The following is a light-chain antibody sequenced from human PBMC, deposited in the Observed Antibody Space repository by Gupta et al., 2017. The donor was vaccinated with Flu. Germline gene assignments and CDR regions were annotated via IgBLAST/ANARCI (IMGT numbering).Light chain of an antibody. CDR1: QSVRSSY. CDR3: QQYGSSPLT. CDR2: GAS. V-gene: IGKV3-20*01. Sequence: DIVLTQSPGTLSLSPGERATLSCRASQSVRSSYLAWYQQKPGQAPRLLIYGASSRATGIPDRFSGSGSETDFTLTSSRLEPEDFAVYYCQQYGSSPLTFGGGTKVEIK. J-gene: IGKJ4*01.